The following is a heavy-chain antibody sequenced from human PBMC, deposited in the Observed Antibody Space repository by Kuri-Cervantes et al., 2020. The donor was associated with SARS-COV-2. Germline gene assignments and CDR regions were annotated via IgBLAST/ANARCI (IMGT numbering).Heavy chain of an antibody. D-gene: IGHD3-22*01. CDR1: GFTFSSYG. V-gene: IGHV3-30*03. J-gene: IGHJ4*02. CDR2: ISDGGNNK. CDR3: ARGGWGMIVVVIEGVDY. Sequence: GESLKISCSVSGFTFSSYGMHWVRQAPGKGLEWVAVISDGGNNKYYADSVKGRLTISRDNSKNTLYLQMNSLRAEDTAVYYCARGGWGMIVVVIEGVDYWGQGTLVTVSS.